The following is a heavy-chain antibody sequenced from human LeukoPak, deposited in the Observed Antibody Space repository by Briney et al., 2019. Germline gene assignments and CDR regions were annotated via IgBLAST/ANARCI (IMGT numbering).Heavy chain of an antibody. CDR1: GFTVSDYY. D-gene: IGHD6-13*01. J-gene: IGHJ6*02. CDR3: AKPARDSSSWYYYGMDV. CDR2: ISGSGGCT. V-gene: IGHV3-23*01. Sequence: GGSLRLSCAVSGFTVSDYYMSWVRQAPGKGLEWVSAISGSGGCTYYADSVKGRFTISRDNSKNTLYLQMNSLRAEDTAVYYCAKPARDSSSWYYYGMDVWGQGTTVTVSS.